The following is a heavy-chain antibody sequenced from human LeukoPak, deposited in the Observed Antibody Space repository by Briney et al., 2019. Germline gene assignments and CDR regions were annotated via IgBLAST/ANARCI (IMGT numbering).Heavy chain of an antibody. Sequence: SVKVTCKASAGTFLTYAFSWVRQPHAQGHEWMGGISPIFGPANYAQNLPGRVMITPEESTCTAYMELSRVRSEDTAVYYCARDWGRGGGPFGYWGQGTLVTVSS. CDR2: ISPIFGPA. CDR1: AGTFLTYA. CDR3: ARDWGRGGGPFGY. V-gene: IGHV1-69*13. J-gene: IGHJ4*02. D-gene: IGHD3-16*01.